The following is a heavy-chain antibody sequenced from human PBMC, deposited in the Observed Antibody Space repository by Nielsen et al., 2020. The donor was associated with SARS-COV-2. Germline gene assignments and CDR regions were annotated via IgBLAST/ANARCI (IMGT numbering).Heavy chain of an antibody. CDR3: AKRSGYGSGSILY. V-gene: IGHV3-23*01. Sequence: GGSLGLSCAASGFTFSSYAMTWVRQAPGKGLEWVSSITAGDTTYYADSVRGRFTISRDNSRNTLWLQMNSLRAEDTAVYYCAKRSGYGSGSILYWGQGTLVTVSS. J-gene: IGHJ4*02. CDR2: ITAGDTT. CDR1: GFTFSSYA. D-gene: IGHD3-10*01.